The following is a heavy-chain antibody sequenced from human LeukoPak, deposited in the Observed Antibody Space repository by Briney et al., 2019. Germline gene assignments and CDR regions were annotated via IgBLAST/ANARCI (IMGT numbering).Heavy chain of an antibody. CDR3: ARGSSTITSFLNDY. CDR2: IKSSGTTI. CDR1: GFPFSSYS. J-gene: IGHJ4*02. D-gene: IGHD6-6*01. Sequence: GGSLRLSCAASGFPFSSYSMNWVRQAPGKGLEWVSYIKSSGTTIYYADSVKGRFTISRDSAKNSLYLQTNSLRDEDTAVYYCARGSSTITSFLNDYWGQGTLVTVSS. V-gene: IGHV3-48*02.